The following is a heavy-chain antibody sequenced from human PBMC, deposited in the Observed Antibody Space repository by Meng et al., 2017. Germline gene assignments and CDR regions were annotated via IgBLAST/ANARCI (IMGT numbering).Heavy chain of an antibody. Sequence: SGPTLVKPTETLTLTCTVSGFSLSNARMGVSWIRQPPGKALEWLAHIFSNDEKSYSTSLKSRHTISKDTSKSQVVLTMTNMDPVDTATYYRARVDTAMKPDYWGQGTLVTVSS. CDR1: GFSLSNARMG. D-gene: IGHD5-18*01. J-gene: IGHJ4*02. CDR2: IFSNDEK. CDR3: ARVDTAMKPDY. V-gene: IGHV2-26*01.